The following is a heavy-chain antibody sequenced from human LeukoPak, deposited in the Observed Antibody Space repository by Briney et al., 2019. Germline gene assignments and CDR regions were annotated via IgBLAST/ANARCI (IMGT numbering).Heavy chain of an antibody. V-gene: IGHV3-23*01. CDR1: GFTFSDYY. Sequence: GGSLRLSCAASGFTFSDYYMSWVRQAPGKGLEWVSAIGSSGGITYYADSVKGRFTISRDNSKSTLYLQMNSLRAEDTAVYYCAKAGPYYFDYWGQGTLVTVSS. CDR2: IGSSGGIT. J-gene: IGHJ4*02. CDR3: AKAGPYYFDY.